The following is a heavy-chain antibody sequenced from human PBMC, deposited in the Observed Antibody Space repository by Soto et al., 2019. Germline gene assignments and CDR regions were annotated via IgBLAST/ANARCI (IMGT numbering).Heavy chain of an antibody. CDR3: ALVVAPSWFDP. J-gene: IGHJ5*02. Sequence: ASVKVSCKASGYTFTSYGISWVQQAPGQGLEWMGWISAYNGNTNYAQKLQGRVTMTTDTSTSTAYMELRSLRSDDTPVSYCALVVAPSWFDPWGQRTLVTVSS. CDR1: GYTFTSYG. V-gene: IGHV1-18*01. CDR2: ISAYNGNT. D-gene: IGHD2-15*01.